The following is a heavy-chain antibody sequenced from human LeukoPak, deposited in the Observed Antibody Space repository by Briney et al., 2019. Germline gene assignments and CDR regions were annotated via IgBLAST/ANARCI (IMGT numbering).Heavy chain of an antibody. CDR2: INPSGGST. D-gene: IGHD1-26*01. J-gene: IGHJ4*02. CDR3: ASPSVGATALDY. CDR1: GYTFTSYY. Sequence: ASVKVSCKASGYTFTSYYMHWVRQAPGQGLEWMGIINPSGGSTSYAQKFQGRVTMTRDTSTSTVYMELSSLRSEDTAVYYCASPSVGATALDYWGQGTLVTVSS. V-gene: IGHV1-46*03.